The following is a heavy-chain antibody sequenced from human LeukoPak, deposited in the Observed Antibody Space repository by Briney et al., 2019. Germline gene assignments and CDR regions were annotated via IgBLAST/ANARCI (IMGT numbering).Heavy chain of an antibody. D-gene: IGHD5-18*01. CDR2: IYYSGST. J-gene: IGHJ4*02. CDR1: GGSISSSSYY. V-gene: IGHV4-39*01. CDR3: ARIGYSYGPQYYFDY. Sequence: SETLSLTCTVSGGSISSSSYYWGWIRQPPGKGLEWIGSIYYSGSTYYNPSLKSRVTISVDTSKNQFSPKLSSVTAADTAVYYCARIGYSYGPQYYFDYWGQGTLVTVSS.